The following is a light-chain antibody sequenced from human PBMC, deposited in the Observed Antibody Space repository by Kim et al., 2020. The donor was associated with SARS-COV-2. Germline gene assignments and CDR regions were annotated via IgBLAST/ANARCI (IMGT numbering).Light chain of an antibody. CDR2: EAS. CDR1: QSIGTW. J-gene: IGKJ4*01. V-gene: IGKV1-5*03. CDR3: QQYNRSPGLT. Sequence: DIQMTQSPPTLSVSVGDRVTITCRASQSIGTWLAWYQQKPGKAPRLLIYEASNFDSGVPSRFSGSGSGTEFTLTISSLQTDDFATYYCQQYNRSPGLTFGGGTKVDIK.